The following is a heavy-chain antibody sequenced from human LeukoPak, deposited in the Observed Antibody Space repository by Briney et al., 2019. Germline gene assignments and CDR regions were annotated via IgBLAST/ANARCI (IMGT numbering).Heavy chain of an antibody. CDR1: GFTVSSHY. D-gene: IGHD1-1*01. V-gene: IGHV4-4*02. CDR3: ARETTGTRTVDY. J-gene: IGHJ4*02. CDR2: IYHSGST. Sequence: PGGSLRLSCAASGFTVSSHYISWVRQAPGKGLEWIGYIYHSGSTYYNPSLKSRVTISVDRSKNQFSLKLSSVTAADTAVYYCARETTGTRTVDYWGQGTLVTVSS.